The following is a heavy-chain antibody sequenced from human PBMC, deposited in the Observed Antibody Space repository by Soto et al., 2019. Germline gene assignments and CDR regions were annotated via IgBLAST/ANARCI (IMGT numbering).Heavy chain of an antibody. CDR3: TIGSWSGEVFDI. V-gene: IGHV1-69*02. D-gene: IGHD2-21*01. CDR1: GGTFSTYS. CDR2: IIPMLGVR. J-gene: IGHJ3*02. Sequence: QVQLVQSGAEVKKPGSSVKVSCKDSGGTFSTYSMFWVRQAPGQGLEWMGRIIPMLGVRNYAQRFQDRVTIIADKSAATVHMELSSLRSEDTALYYCTIGSWSGEVFDIWGQGTMVTVSS.